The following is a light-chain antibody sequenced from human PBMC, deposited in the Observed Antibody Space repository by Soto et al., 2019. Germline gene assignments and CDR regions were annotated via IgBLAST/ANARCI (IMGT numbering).Light chain of an antibody. V-gene: IGKV1-5*03. J-gene: IGKJ1*01. CDR2: KTS. CDR3: QYYNNYCWT. CDR1: QSISSW. Sequence: DIQLTQSPSTLSASVGDRVTITCRASQSISSWLAWYQQKPGKAPKFFIYKTSNLESGVPSRFSGSGSGTEFTLTIRSLQPDDFSTYYCQYYNNYCWTFGQGTKVEIK.